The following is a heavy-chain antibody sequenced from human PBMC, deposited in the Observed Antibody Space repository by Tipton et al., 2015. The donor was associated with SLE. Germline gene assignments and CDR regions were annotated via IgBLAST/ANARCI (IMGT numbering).Heavy chain of an antibody. V-gene: IGHV4-34*01. CDR3: ARDRGSYYFDY. Sequence: TLSLTCAVYGGSFSGYYWSWIRQPPGKGLEWIGEINHSGSTNYNPSLKSRVTISVDTSKNQFSLKLSSVTAADTAVYYCARDRGSYYFDYWGQGTLVTVSS. CDR1: GGSFSGYY. CDR2: INHSGST. J-gene: IGHJ4*02.